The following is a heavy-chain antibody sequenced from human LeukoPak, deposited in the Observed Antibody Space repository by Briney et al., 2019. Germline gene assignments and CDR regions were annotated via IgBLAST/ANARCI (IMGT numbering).Heavy chain of an antibody. CDR3: ARENIATRPLDY. CDR2: IYTSGST. V-gene: IGHV4-4*07. D-gene: IGHD6-6*01. CDR1: GGSISSYY. J-gene: IGHJ4*02. Sequence: SETLSLTCTVSGGSISSYYWSWIRQPAGKGLEWIGRIYTSGSTNYNSSLQSRVNMSVDTSKNQFSLKLSSVTAADTAVYYCARENIATRPLDYWGQGTLVTVSS.